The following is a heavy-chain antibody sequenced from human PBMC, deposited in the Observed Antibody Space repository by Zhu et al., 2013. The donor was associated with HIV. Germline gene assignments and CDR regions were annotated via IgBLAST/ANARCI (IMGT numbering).Heavy chain of an antibody. V-gene: IGHV1-46*01. Sequence: QVQLVQSGAEVKKPGASVKVSCKASGYTFTSYYIHWVRQAPGQGLEWMGIINPSGGSTSYAQKFQGRVTMTRDTSISTAYMELSRLRSDDTAVYYCARWGSSGYYNWFDPVGPGNPGHRLL. D-gene: IGHD3-22*01. J-gene: IGHJ5*02. CDR2: INPSGGST. CDR1: GYTFTSYY. CDR3: ARWGSSGYYNWFDP.